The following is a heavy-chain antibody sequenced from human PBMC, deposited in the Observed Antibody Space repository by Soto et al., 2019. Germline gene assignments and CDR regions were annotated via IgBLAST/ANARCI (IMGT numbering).Heavy chain of an antibody. V-gene: IGHV3-23*01. CDR3: AKVSDIVVVPAAANIDY. D-gene: IGHD2-2*01. J-gene: IGHJ4*02. CDR2: ISGSGGST. Sequence: GGSLRLSCAASGFTFSSYAMSWVRQAPGKGLEWVSAISGSGGSTYYADSVKGRFTISRDNSKNTLYLQMNSLRAEDTAVYYCAKVSDIVVVPAAANIDYWGQGTLVTVPQ. CDR1: GFTFSSYA.